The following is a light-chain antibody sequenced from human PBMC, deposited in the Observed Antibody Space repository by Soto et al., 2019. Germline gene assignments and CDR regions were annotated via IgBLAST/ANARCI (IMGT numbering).Light chain of an antibody. V-gene: IGKV3-20*01. J-gene: IGKJ1*01. Sequence: EIVMTQSPATLSVSPGERATLSCRASQSVSSSYLAWYQQKPGQAPRLLIYGASSRATGIPDRFSGSGSGTDFTLTISRLGPEDFAVYYCQQYGSSQTFGQGTKVDIK. CDR2: GAS. CDR1: QSVSSSY. CDR3: QQYGSSQT.